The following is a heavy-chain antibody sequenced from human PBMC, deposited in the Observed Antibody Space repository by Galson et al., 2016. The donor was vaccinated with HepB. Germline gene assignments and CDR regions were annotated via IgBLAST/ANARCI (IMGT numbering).Heavy chain of an antibody. V-gene: IGHV4-31*11. CDR3: ARDSGWGSFPLFYYFGLDV. Sequence: TLSLTCAVSGGSITSADNNWGWIRQHPGKGLEWIGYIHYTGSTYYSPSLKTRLTISLDASKNQLFLRLNSVTAADSAVYYCARDSGWGSFPLFYYFGLDVWGRGTTVIVSS. J-gene: IGHJ6*02. CDR2: IHYTGST. D-gene: IGHD3-10*01. CDR1: GGSITSADNN.